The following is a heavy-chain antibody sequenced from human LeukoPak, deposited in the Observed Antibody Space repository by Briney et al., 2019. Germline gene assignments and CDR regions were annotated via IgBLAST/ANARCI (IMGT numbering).Heavy chain of an antibody. Sequence: PGGSLRLSCAASGFTVSSNYMSWVRQAPGKGLEWISYISSSGSTISYVDSVKGRFTISRDNAKNSLYLQMNSLRAEDTAVYYCARASGDFSWYFDLWGRGTPVTVSS. CDR1: GFTVSSNY. J-gene: IGHJ2*01. D-gene: IGHD7-27*01. CDR2: ISSSGSTI. CDR3: ARASGDFSWYFDL. V-gene: IGHV3-11*01.